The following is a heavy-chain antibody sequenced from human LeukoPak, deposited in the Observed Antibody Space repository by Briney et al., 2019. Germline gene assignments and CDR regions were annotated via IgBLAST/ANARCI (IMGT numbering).Heavy chain of an antibody. V-gene: IGHV3-64D*06. J-gene: IGHJ4*02. D-gene: IGHD1-26*01. CDR2: ITSNGGGT. CDR1: GFTFSNYG. Sequence: GGSLRLSCSASGFTFSNYGMHWVRQAPGKGLEYVSAITSNGGGTFYAASLKGRFTIPRDNSKNTLYLQMSSLRTDDTAVYYCKSSPAAPFDYWGQGTLVTVSS. CDR3: KSSPAAPFDY.